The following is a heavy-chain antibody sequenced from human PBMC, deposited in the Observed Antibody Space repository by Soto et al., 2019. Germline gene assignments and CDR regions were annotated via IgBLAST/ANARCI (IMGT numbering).Heavy chain of an antibody. CDR1: GYSFTSYG. D-gene: IGHD6-13*01. J-gene: IGHJ5*02. CDR2: ISGYNGNT. Sequence: QVQLVQSGAEVKKPGASVKVSCNASGYSFTSYGISWVRQAPGQGLEWMGRISGYNGNTNYAQKLQGRVTMTTDTSTSTAYMELRSLRSDDTAVYYCARDSLPGLAAGDPTWFDPWGQGTLVTVSS. V-gene: IGHV1-18*01. CDR3: ARDSLPGLAAGDPTWFDP.